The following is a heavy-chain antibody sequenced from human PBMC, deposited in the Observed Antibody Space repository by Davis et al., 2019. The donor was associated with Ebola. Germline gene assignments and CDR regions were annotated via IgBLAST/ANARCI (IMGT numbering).Heavy chain of an antibody. CDR3: AREGRYCSGGSCYLPMI. CDR1: GFTLRSYW. Sequence: GGSLRLSCPASGFTLRSYWMSWVRQAPGKGLEWVANIKQDGSENYYVDSVKGRFTISRDNAKNSLYLQMNSLRAEDTAVYSCAREGRYCSGGSCYLPMIWGQGTLVTVSS. V-gene: IGHV3-7*03. CDR2: IKQDGSEN. J-gene: IGHJ4*02. D-gene: IGHD2-15*01.